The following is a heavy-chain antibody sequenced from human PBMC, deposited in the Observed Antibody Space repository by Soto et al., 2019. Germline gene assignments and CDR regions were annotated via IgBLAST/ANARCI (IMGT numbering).Heavy chain of an antibody. CDR3: ARVRDYGLGTNRHYYGMDV. CDR1: GGSISGYY. Sequence: QVQLQESGPGLVKSSETLSLTCTVSGGSISGYYWSWIRQPAGKGLEWIGRLYTMGSTNYNPSLQSRVTMSVGTSTTAFSLKVSSVTAADTAVYFCARVRDYGLGTNRHYYGMDVWGQGTTVTVSS. CDR2: LYTMGST. D-gene: IGHD3-10*01. J-gene: IGHJ6*02. V-gene: IGHV4-4*07.